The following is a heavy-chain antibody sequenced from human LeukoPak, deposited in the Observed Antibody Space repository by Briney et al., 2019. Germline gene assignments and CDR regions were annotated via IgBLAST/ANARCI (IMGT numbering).Heavy chain of an antibody. D-gene: IGHD6-25*01. CDR1: GFTFSSYT. V-gene: IGHV3-21*01. Sequence: PGGSLRLSCEASGFTFSSYTMNWVRQVPGKGLEWVASISGSGSYISLSDSVRGRFTISRDNMKNSLYLDMNGLRAEDTSLYYCTRSTAASGTAVFFHYWGQGTLVTVSS. CDR2: ISGSGSYI. J-gene: IGHJ1*01. CDR3: TRSTAASGTAVFFHY.